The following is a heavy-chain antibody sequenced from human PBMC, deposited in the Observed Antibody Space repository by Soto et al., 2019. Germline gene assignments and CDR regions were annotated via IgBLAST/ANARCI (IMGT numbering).Heavy chain of an antibody. CDR2: ISYDGRNK. V-gene: IGHV3-30*04. CDR1: GFSLSTYV. D-gene: IGHD5-12*01. Sequence: GGSLRLCCAASGFSLSTYVMHWVRQAPGKGLEWVAFISYDGRNKYYEDSVKGRLTISRDNSQNIVYLEMSSLRAEDTAVYYCAREVSGYKYGPNWFDPWGQGTLVTVSS. CDR3: AREVSGYKYGPNWFDP. J-gene: IGHJ5*02.